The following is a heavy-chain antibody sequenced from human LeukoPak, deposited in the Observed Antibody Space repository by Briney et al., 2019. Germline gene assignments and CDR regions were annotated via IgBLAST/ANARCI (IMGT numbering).Heavy chain of an antibody. CDR3: AGGGYIAAAGTSSEYYYYGMDV. J-gene: IGHJ6*04. CDR2: INHSGST. D-gene: IGHD6-13*01. CDR1: GRSVSGYY. V-gene: IGHV4-34*01. Sequence: SETLSLTCAVYGRSVSGYYWSWIRQPPGKGLDWIGEINHSGSTNYNPSLKSRVTISVDTSKNQFSLKLSSVTAADMAVYYCAGGGYIAAAGTSSEYYYYGMDVWGKGTTVTVSS.